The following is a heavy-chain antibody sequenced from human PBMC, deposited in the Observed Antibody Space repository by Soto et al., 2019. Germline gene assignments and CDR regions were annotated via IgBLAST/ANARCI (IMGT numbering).Heavy chain of an antibody. D-gene: IGHD3-16*02. CDR1: GYAFPNYW. J-gene: IGHJ3*02. CDR2: IYPGDSDT. V-gene: IGHV5-51*01. CDR3: ARIVRRDGDNFGAFDI. Sequence: GESLKISCKGSGYAFPNYWIGWLRQMPGKGLEWMGIIYPGDSDTRYSPSFQGQVTISADKSISTAYLQWSSLKASDTAMYYCARIVRRDGDNFGAFDIWGQGTMVTVSS.